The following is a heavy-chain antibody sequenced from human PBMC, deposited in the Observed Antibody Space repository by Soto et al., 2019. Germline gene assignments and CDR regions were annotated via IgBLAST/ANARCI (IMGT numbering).Heavy chain of an antibody. D-gene: IGHD2-8*01. Sequence: QMQLVQSGPEVKKPGTSVKVSCKASGFTFTSSAVQWVRQARGQRLEWIGWNVVGSGNTNYARKFQERVTITRDMSTSTAYMELTSLRSEDTAVYYCAADRGYCTNGVCYPYYYYGMDVWGQGTTVTVSS. J-gene: IGHJ6*02. CDR2: NVVGSGNT. V-gene: IGHV1-58*01. CDR3: AADRGYCTNGVCYPYYYYGMDV. CDR1: GFTFTSSA.